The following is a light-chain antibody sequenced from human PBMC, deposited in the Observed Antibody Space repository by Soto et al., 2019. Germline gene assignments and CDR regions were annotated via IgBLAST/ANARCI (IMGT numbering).Light chain of an antibody. J-gene: IGKJ1*01. CDR1: QSVSSSY. CDR2: GAS. CDR3: QQYGSSSGWT. Sequence: EIVMTQSPGTLSLSPGERATLSCRASQSVSSSYLAWYQQKPGQAPRLLIYGASSRATGIPDRFSGSGSGTDFTLTISRLEPVDFAVYYYQQYGSSSGWTFGQGTKV. V-gene: IGKV3-20*01.